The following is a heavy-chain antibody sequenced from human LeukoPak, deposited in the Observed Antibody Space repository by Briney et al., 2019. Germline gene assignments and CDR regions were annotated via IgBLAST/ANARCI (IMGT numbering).Heavy chain of an antibody. V-gene: IGHV3-53*01. CDR1: GFTVSSNY. D-gene: IGHD3-10*01. CDR2: IYRGGST. CDR3: AKSPNPGESYSFYFDQ. Sequence: PGGSLRLSCAAPGFTVSSNYMSWVRQAPGKGLEWVSVIYRGGSTYYADSVKGRFTISRDNSKNTLYLQMNSLRAEDTAVYYCAKSPNPGESYSFYFDQWGQGTLVIVSS. J-gene: IGHJ4*02.